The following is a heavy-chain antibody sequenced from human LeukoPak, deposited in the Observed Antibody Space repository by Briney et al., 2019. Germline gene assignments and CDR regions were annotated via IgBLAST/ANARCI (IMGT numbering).Heavy chain of an antibody. CDR3: ARSIYGDYPGDY. CDR2: INPSGGST. Sequence: ASVKVSCKASGHTFTGYYMHWVRQAPGQGLEWMGIINPSGGSTTYAQKFQGRVTMTRDTSTSTVYMELSSLRSEDTAVYYCARSIYGDYPGDYWGQGTLVTVSS. V-gene: IGHV1-46*01. D-gene: IGHD4-17*01. J-gene: IGHJ4*01. CDR1: GHTFTGYY.